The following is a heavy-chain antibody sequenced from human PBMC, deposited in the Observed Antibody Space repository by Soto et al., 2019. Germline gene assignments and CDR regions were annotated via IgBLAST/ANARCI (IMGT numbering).Heavy chain of an antibody. CDR3: ARSVRSGSFPYYYYAMDV. J-gene: IGHJ6*02. CDR1: GFTSSNYW. D-gene: IGHD3-10*01. CDR2: IKSDGSST. Sequence: GGSLRLSCAASGFTSSNYWMHWVRQAPGKGXVWVSRIKSDGSSTSYADSVKGRFTISRDNAKNTLDLQMHGLRAEDMAVYYCARSVRSGSFPYYYYAMDVWGQGTTVNVSS. V-gene: IGHV3-74*01.